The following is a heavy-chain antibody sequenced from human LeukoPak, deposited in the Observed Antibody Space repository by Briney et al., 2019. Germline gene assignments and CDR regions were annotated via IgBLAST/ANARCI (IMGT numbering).Heavy chain of an antibody. CDR3: ARGGYSYGWINYYFDY. J-gene: IGHJ4*02. D-gene: IGHD5-18*01. CDR1: GFTFRNYG. Sequence: GGALRLSCSAPGFTFRNYGMHWVRQAPGKGVGGVAGISYEGSNQYYADSVKGRFTISRDNAKNTMDLQMNSLRAEDTAVYYCARGGYSYGWINYYFDYWGQGTLVTVSS. V-gene: IGHV3-30*04. CDR2: ISYEGSNQ.